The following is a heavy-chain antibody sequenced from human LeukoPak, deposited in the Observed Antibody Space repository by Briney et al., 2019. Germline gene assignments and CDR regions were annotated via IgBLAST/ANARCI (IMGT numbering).Heavy chain of an antibody. CDR2: VSFGSSYI. J-gene: IGHJ5*02. Sequence: GGSLRLSCAASGFTFKDYTMNWVRQSPGKGLQWVSYVSFGSSYISYADSLKGRFTISRDDAKSSVYLEMTSLRTDDTAVYYCARASTEYAVTDGFDTWGPGTLVTVSS. CDR3: ARASTEYAVTDGFDT. V-gene: IGHV3-21*06. D-gene: IGHD4-17*01. CDR1: GFTFKDYT.